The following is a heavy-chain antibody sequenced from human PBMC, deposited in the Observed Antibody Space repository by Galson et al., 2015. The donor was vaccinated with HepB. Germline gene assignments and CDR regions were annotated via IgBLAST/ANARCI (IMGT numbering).Heavy chain of an antibody. Sequence: SLRLSCAASGFRFSSYGMHWVRQAPGKGLEWLAIISNDGGNKNCADSVKGRFTVSRDNSKNTLYLHMNNLRVEDTAVYYCATPLGWGRSGYPFDYWGQGTLVTVSS. CDR3: ATPLGWGRSGYPFDY. V-gene: IGHV3-30*03. CDR2: ISNDGGNK. J-gene: IGHJ4*02. CDR1: GFRFSSYG. D-gene: IGHD3-22*01.